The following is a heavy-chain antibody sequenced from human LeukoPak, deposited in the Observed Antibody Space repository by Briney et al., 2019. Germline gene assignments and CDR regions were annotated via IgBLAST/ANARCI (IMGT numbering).Heavy chain of an antibody. Sequence: PGGSLRLSCAASGFTFSSCAMSWVRQAPGKGLEWVSAISGSGGSTYYADSVKGRFTISRDNSKNTLYLQMNSLRAEDTAVFYCARAPGTSLYYGGLDVWGQGTTVTVSS. CDR1: GFTFSSCA. V-gene: IGHV3-23*01. CDR3: ARAPGTSLYYGGLDV. CDR2: ISGSGGST. J-gene: IGHJ6*02.